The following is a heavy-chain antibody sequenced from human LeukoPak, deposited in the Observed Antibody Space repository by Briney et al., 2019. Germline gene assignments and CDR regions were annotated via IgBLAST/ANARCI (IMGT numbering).Heavy chain of an antibody. J-gene: IGHJ4*02. D-gene: IGHD6-6*01. V-gene: IGHV3-21*01. Sequence: GGSLRLSCAASGFTFSSYSMNWVRQAPGKGLEWVSSISSSSSYIYYADSVKGRFTISRDNAKNSLYLQMNSLRAEDTAVYYCARAVEAIAARPDFDYWGQGTLVTVPS. CDR3: ARAVEAIAARPDFDY. CDR2: ISSSSSYI. CDR1: GFTFSSYS.